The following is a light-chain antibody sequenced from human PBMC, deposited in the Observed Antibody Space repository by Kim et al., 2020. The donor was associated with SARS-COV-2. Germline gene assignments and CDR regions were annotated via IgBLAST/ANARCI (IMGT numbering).Light chain of an antibody. Sequence: GKKVTTPCARTSDTSATTYVQWQQQRPGRAPTTVIYEDYQRPSGVPDRFSASIDISSNSASLTISGLKTEDEADYYCQSYDSSTWVFGGGTQLTVL. V-gene: IGLV6-57*03. CDR3: QSYDSSTWV. CDR1: SDTSATTY. CDR2: EDY. J-gene: IGLJ3*02.